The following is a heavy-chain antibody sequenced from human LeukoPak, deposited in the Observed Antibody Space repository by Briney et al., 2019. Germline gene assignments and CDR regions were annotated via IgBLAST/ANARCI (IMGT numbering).Heavy chain of an antibody. CDR2: IYYSGST. D-gene: IGHD3-10*01. CDR3: ARGRGRVYDAFDI. Sequence: PSETLSLTCTVSGGSISSYYWSWIRQPPGKGLEWIGYIYYSGSTHYNPSLKSRVTISVEKSKNQFSLKLSSVTAADTAVYYCARGRGRVYDAFDIWGQGTMVTVSS. V-gene: IGHV4-59*08. CDR1: GGSISSYY. J-gene: IGHJ3*02.